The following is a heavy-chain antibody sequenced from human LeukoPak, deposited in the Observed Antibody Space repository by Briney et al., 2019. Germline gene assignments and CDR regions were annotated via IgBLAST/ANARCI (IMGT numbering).Heavy chain of an antibody. J-gene: IGHJ4*02. Sequence: SETLSLTCTVSGGSISSGSYYWSWIRQPAGKGLEWIVRIYTSGSTYYNPSLKSRVTISVDTSKNQFSLKLSSVTAADRAVYYCARARWLSTYFFDYWGQGTLVSVSS. CDR1: GGSISSGSYY. D-gene: IGHD4-23*01. V-gene: IGHV4-61*02. CDR2: IYTSGST. CDR3: ARARWLSTYFFDY.